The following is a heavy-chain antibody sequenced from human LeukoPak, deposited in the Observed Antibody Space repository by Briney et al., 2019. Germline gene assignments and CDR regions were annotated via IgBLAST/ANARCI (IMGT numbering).Heavy chain of an antibody. D-gene: IGHD5-18*01. CDR1: GYTFTGYY. J-gene: IGHJ6*02. CDR2: INPNSGGT. Sequence: GASVKVSCKASGYTFTGYYMHWVRQAPGQGLEWMGWINPNSGGTNYAQKFQGRVTMTRDTSISTAYMELSRLRSDDTAVYYCARVGGAYSYGSDYYYYGMDVWGQGTTVTVSS. V-gene: IGHV1-2*02. CDR3: ARVGGAYSYGSDYYYYGMDV.